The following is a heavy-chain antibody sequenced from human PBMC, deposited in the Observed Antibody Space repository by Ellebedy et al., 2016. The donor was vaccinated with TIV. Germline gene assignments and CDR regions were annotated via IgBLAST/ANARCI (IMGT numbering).Heavy chain of an antibody. D-gene: IGHD4-17*01. Sequence: GESLKISCAVPGFTVSGSAMHWVRQASGQGLEWVGRIRSKINNDAIEYAASVNGRFTISRDGSQNTAYLQMNSLKIDDTAVYYCTRGDDYVDYRRGDYWGQGTLVTVSP. CDR3: TRGDDYVDYRRGDY. CDR2: IRSKINNDAI. V-gene: IGHV3-73*01. J-gene: IGHJ4*02. CDR1: GFTVSGSA.